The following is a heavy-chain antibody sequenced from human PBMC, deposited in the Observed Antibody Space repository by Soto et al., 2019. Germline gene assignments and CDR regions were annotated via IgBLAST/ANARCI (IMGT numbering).Heavy chain of an antibody. CDR2: TSGSGGTT. D-gene: IGHD6-6*01. CDR1: GFTFSSYA. CDR3: AKDIVVIAAAGDYFDL. V-gene: IGHV3-23*01. Sequence: VQLLESGGGLVQPGGSLRLSCAASGFTFSSYAMSWVRQAPGKGLEWVSVTSGSGGTTDYAESVKGRFTISRDNSKNTLYMQLNSLRAEDTAVYYCAKDIVVIAAAGDYFDLWGRGTLVTVSS. J-gene: IGHJ2*01.